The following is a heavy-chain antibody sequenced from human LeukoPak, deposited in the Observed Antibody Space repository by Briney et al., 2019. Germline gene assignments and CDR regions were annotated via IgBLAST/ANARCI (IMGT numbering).Heavy chain of an antibody. J-gene: IGHJ6*02. D-gene: IGHD5-12*01. CDR2: FDPEDGET. CDR3: ATDRGYSGYDLRNYYGMDV. V-gene: IGHV1-24*01. CDR1: GHTLTELS. Sequence: ASVKVSCKVSGHTLTELSMHWVRQAPGKGLEWMGGFDPEDGETIYAQKFQGRVTMTEDTSTDTAYMELSSLRSEDTAVYYCATDRGYSGYDLRNYYGMDVWGQGTTVTVSS.